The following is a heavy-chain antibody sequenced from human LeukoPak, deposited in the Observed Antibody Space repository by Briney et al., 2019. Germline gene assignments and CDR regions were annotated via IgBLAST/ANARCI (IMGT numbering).Heavy chain of an antibody. CDR3: ARVHYYGSGSYQNWLDP. V-gene: IGHV1-2*02. Sequence: ASVKVSCKASGYTFTGYYMHWVRQAPGLGLEWMGWINPNSGDTNYAQKFQGRVTMTRDTSIATAYMELSRLRSDDTAVYYCARVHYYGSGSYQNWLDPWGQGTLVTVSS. D-gene: IGHD3-10*01. CDR2: INPNSGDT. CDR1: GYTFTGYY. J-gene: IGHJ5*02.